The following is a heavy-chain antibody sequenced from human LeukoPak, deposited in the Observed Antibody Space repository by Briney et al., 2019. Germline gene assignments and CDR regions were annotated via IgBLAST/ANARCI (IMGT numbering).Heavy chain of an antibody. V-gene: IGHV4-34*01. CDR1: GGSSSGYY. Sequence: SETLSLTCAVHGGSSSGYYWSWIRQPPGKGLEWIGEINHSGSTNYNPSLKSRVTISVDTSKNQFSLKLSSVTAADTAVYYCAKGKQDWFDPWGQGTLVTVSS. J-gene: IGHJ5*02. CDR2: INHSGST. CDR3: AKGKQDWFDP.